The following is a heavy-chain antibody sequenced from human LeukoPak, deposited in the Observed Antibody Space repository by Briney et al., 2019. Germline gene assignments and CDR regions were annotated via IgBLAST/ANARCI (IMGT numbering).Heavy chain of an antibody. CDR3: ARDTGVNRFDP. V-gene: IGHV3-74*01. J-gene: IGHJ5*02. D-gene: IGHD1-14*01. CDR1: GFTFSSYW. Sequence: PGGSLRLSRAASGFTFSSYWMHWVRQAPGKGLVWVSRINFDGSTTNYADSVKGRSTISRDNAKNTLYLQINSLRAEDTAVYYCARDTGVNRFDPWGQGTLVTVSS. CDR2: INFDGSTT.